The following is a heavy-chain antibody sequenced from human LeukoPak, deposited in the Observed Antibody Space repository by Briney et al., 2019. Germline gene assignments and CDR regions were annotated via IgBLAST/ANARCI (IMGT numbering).Heavy chain of an antibody. Sequence: SETLSLTCTVSGCSISSSSYYWGWIRQPPGKGLEWIGSIYYSGSTYYNPSLKSRVTISVDTSKNQFSLKLSSVTAADTAVYYCALGSGWYMNAFDIWGQGTMVTVSS. V-gene: IGHV4-39*07. CDR3: ALGSGWYMNAFDI. CDR2: IYYSGST. CDR1: GCSISSSSYY. J-gene: IGHJ3*02. D-gene: IGHD6-19*01.